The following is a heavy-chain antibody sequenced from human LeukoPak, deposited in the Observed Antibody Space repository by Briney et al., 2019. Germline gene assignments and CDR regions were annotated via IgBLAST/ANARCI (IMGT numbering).Heavy chain of an antibody. Sequence: ASVKVSCKVSGYTLTELSMHWVRQAPGKGLEWMGGFDPEDGETIYAQKFQGRVTMTEDTSTDTAYMELSSLRSEDTAVYYCRGLLRFLEWIPNPGYYYYMDVWGKGTTVTVSS. D-gene: IGHD3-3*01. V-gene: IGHV1-24*01. J-gene: IGHJ6*03. CDR2: FDPEDGET. CDR3: RGLLRFLEWIPNPGYYYYMDV. CDR1: GYTLTELS.